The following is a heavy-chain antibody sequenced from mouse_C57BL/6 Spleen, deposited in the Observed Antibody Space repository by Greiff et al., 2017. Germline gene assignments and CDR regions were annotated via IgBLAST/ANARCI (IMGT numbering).Heavy chain of an antibody. CDR2: ISSGSCTI. V-gene: IGHV5-17*01. D-gene: IGHD1-1*01. J-gene: IGHJ4*01. CDR3: AREGFTAVVATDAMDY. Sequence: EVHLVESGGGLVKPGGSLKLSCAASGFTFSDYGMHWVRQAPEQGLEWVAYISSGSCTIYYADTVKGRFTISRDNAKNTLFLQMTSLRSEETAMYYCAREGFTAVVATDAMDYWGQGTSVTVSS. CDR1: GFTFSDYG.